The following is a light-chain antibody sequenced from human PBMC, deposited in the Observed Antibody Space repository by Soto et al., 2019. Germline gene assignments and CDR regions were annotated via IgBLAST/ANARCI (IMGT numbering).Light chain of an antibody. CDR2: KAS. J-gene: IGKJ5*01. CDR1: QNLRSS. Sequence: MNQSPSAVSVNTGERATLSCRASQNLRSSLAWYQQKPGKAPKLLIYKASTLKSGVPSRFSGSGSGTEFTLTISSLQPDDFATYYCQQLHDYPITFGQGTRLEIK. V-gene: IGKV1-5*03. CDR3: QQLHDYPIT.